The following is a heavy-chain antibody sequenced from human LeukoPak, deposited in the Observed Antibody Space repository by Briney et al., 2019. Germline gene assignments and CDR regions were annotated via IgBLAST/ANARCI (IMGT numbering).Heavy chain of an antibody. CDR3: AREDYDFWSGYPGGGNWFDP. CDR2: IYYSGST. J-gene: IGHJ5*02. Sequence: SETLSLTCTVSGGSISSGGYYWSWIRQHPGKGLEWIGYIYYSGSTYYNPSLKSRVTISADTSKNQFSLKLSPVTAADTAVYYCAREDYDFWSGYPGGGNWFDPWGQGTLVTVSS. V-gene: IGHV4-31*03. D-gene: IGHD3-3*01. CDR1: GGSISSGGYY.